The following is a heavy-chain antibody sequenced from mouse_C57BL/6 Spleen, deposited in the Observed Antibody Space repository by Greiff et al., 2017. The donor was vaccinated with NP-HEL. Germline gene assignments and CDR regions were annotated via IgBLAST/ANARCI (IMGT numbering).Heavy chain of an antibody. CDR1: GYTFTDYE. V-gene: IGHV1-15*01. D-gene: IGHD2-1*01. CDR2: IDPETGGT. Sequence: VQWVESGAELVRPGASVTLSCKASGYTFTDYEMHWVKQTPVHGLEWIGAIDPETGGTAYNQKFKGKAILTADKSSSTAYMELRSLTSEDSAVYYCTKGGNYVLYYYAMDYWGQGTSVTVSS. CDR3: TKGGNYVLYYYAMDY. J-gene: IGHJ4*01.